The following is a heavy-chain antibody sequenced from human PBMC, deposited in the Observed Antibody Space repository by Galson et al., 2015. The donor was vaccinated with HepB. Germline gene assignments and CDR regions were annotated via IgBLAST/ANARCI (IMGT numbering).Heavy chain of an antibody. Sequence: SETLSLTCAVSGDSITDHHWTWIRQPPGEGLEWIGYIYYTGSTTYNPSLKSRVTISIDTSKTQFSLRMTSVTAADPAVYYCARGASRGMDVWGQGTTVIVSS. CDR1: GDSITDHH. CDR2: IYYTGST. D-gene: IGHD6-13*01. J-gene: IGHJ6*02. CDR3: ARGASRGMDV. V-gene: IGHV4-59*11.